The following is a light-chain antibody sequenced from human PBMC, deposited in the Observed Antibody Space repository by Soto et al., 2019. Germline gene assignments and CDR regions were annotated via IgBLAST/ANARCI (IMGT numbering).Light chain of an antibody. CDR3: QHFGNSQYT. J-gene: IGKJ2*01. CDR2: GTS. V-gene: IGKV1-5*01. CDR1: ESISRW. Sequence: DIQMTQSPSTLSASVGDRVTITCRASESISRWLAWYQQIPGQAPRLLIYGTSTRATGVPDRFSGSGSGTDFTLTIRRLEPGDFAVYYCQHFGNSQYTFGQGTKLEIK.